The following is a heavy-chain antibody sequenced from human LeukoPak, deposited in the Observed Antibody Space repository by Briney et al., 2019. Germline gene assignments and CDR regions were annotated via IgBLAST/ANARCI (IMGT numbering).Heavy chain of an antibody. CDR1: GFTVNSPNF. CDR2: ISGSGGST. J-gene: IGHJ4*02. V-gene: IGHV3-23*01. Sequence: GGSLRLSCAASGFTVNSPNFMNWVRQAPGKGLEWVSAISGSGGSTYYADSVKGRFTISRDNSKNTLYLQMNSLRAEDTAVYYCANVRAWLLPIAYFDYWGQGTLVTVSS. CDR3: ANVRAWLLPIAYFDY. D-gene: IGHD3-22*01.